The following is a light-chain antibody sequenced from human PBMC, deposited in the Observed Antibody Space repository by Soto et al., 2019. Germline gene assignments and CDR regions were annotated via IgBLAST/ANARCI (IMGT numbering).Light chain of an antibody. CDR3: SSITDGNNFV. Sequence: QSVLTQSPSASGSPGQSVTISCTGTSSDIGGYNSVSWYQQHPGKAPKVMIYDATKRPSGVPDRFSGSKSGNTASLTVSALQAEDEVDYYCSSITDGNNFVFGSGPNFTVL. CDR1: SSDIGGYNS. J-gene: IGLJ1*01. V-gene: IGLV2-8*01. CDR2: DAT.